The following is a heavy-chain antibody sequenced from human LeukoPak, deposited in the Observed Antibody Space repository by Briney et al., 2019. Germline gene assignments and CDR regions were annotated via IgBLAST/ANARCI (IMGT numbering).Heavy chain of an antibody. J-gene: IGHJ6*02. D-gene: IGHD3-10*01. CDR3: ANDVHLWRPTLLWFGEPGMDV. CDR2: MNPNSGNT. V-gene: IGHV1-8*01. CDR1: GYTFTSYD. Sequence: ASVKVSCKASGYTFTSYDINWVRQATGQGLEWMGWMNPNSGNTGYAQKFQGRVTMTRNTSISTAYMELSSLRSEDTAVYYCANDVHLWRPTLLWFGEPGMDVWGQGTTVTVSS.